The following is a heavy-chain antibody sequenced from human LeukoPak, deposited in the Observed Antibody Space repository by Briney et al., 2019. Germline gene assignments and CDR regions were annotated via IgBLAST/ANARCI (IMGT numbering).Heavy chain of an antibody. CDR2: ISHDGII. J-gene: IGHJ4*02. Sequence: GGSLRLSCATAGFTFSSYVMHWVRRTPGKGLVWVSRISHDGIISYADSVKGRFTISRDNAKNTLILQMNSLRVEDTAVYYCARDWVYKIDYWGRGTLVTVSS. CDR3: ARDWVYKIDY. V-gene: IGHV3-74*01. CDR1: GFTFSSYV. D-gene: IGHD5-24*01.